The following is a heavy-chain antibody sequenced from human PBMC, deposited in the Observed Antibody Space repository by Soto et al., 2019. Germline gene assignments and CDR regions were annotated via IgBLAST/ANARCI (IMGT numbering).Heavy chain of an antibody. Sequence: QLQLQESGSGLVKPSQTLSLTCAVSGGSISSGGYSWSWIRQPPGKGLECIGYIYHSVSTYYNPYLKSRVTISVDRYKHQFSLKLSSVTAADTAEYYCARVADYWGQGTLVTVSS. CDR3: ARVADY. V-gene: IGHV4-30-2*01. J-gene: IGHJ4*02. CDR2: IYHSVST. CDR1: GGSISSGGYS.